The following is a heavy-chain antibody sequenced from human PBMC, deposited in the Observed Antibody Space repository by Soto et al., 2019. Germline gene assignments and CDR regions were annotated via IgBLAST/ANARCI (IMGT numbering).Heavy chain of an antibody. V-gene: IGHV4-39*01. CDR3: VRRGAGASDCDF. J-gene: IGHJ4*02. CDR2: IYYSGTT. Sequence: SESLSLTCIVAGDSVNTRSDYGGWIRQSPGKGLEWIGSIYYSGTTYYNSSLKSRITISVDTSRNQFSLRLSSVTAADTAVYYCVRRGAGASDCDFWGQRILVTFSS. D-gene: IGHD1-26*01. CDR1: GDSVNTRSDY.